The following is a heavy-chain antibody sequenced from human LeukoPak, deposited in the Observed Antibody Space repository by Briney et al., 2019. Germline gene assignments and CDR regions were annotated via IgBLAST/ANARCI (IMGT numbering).Heavy chain of an antibody. D-gene: IGHD6-19*01. J-gene: IGHJ4*02. CDR1: GGSISSYY. CDR2: IYYSGST. CDR3: ARDGYSSGLDY. V-gene: IGHV4-59*01. Sequence: SETLSLTCTVSGGSISSYYWSWIRQPPGKGLEWIGYIYYSGSTNYNPSLKSRVTISVDTSKNQFSLKLSSVTAADTAVYYCARDGYSSGLDYWGQGTLVTISS.